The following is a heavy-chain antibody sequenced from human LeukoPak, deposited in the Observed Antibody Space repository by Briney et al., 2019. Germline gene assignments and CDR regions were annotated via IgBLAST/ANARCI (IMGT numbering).Heavy chain of an antibody. J-gene: IGHJ5*02. CDR2: IIPIFGTA. D-gene: IGHD2-2*01. CDR1: GGTFSSYA. CDR3: AGSGLIVVVPAAMGANWFDP. V-gene: IGHV1-69*13. Sequence: GASVKVSCKASGGTFSSYAISWVRQAPGQGLEWMGGIIPIFGTANYAQKFQGRVTITADESTSTAYMELSSLRSEDTAVYYCAGSGLIVVVPAAMGANWFDPWGQGTLVTVSS.